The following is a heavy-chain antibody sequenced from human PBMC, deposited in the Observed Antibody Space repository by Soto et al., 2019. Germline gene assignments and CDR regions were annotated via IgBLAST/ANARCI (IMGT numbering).Heavy chain of an antibody. D-gene: IGHD3-22*01. CDR3: ARVCPDCSGYPGSDFDY. CDR2: IYYSGST. CDR1: GGSISSGGYY. J-gene: IGHJ4*02. Sequence: QVQLQESGPGLVKPSQTLSLTCTVSGGSISSGGYYWSWIRQRPGKGLEWIGYIYYSGSTYYNPSLKSRVIISVDTSKNQFSLKLSSVTAADTAVYYCARVCPDCSGYPGSDFDYWGQGTLVTVSS. V-gene: IGHV4-31*03.